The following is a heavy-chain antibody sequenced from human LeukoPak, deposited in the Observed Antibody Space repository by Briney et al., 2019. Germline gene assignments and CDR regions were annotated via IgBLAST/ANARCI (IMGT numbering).Heavy chain of an antibody. CDR3: TTDTAEWALRYCSSTSCYDYYYGMDV. J-gene: IGHJ6*02. D-gene: IGHD2-2*01. Sequence: GGSLRLSCAASGFTFSNAWMSWVRQAPGKGLEWVGRIKSKTDGGTTDYAASVKGRFTISRDDSKNTLYLQMNSLKTEDTAVYYCTTDTAEWALRYCSSTSCYDYYYGMDVWGQGTTVTVSS. V-gene: IGHV3-15*01. CDR2: IKSKTDGGTT. CDR1: GFTFSNAW.